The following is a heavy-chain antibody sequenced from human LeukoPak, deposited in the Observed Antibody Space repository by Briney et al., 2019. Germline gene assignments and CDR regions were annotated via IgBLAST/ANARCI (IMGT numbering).Heavy chain of an antibody. Sequence: GSLRLSCAASGFTFSSYWLSWIRQPPGKGLERIGSIYYSGSTYYNPSLKSRVTISVDTSKNQFSLKLSSVTAADTAVYYCARDIAAAGTGFDYWGQGTLVTVSS. CDR2: IYYSGST. D-gene: IGHD6-13*01. J-gene: IGHJ4*02. CDR3: ARDIAAAGTGFDY. CDR1: GFTFSSYW. V-gene: IGHV4-39*07.